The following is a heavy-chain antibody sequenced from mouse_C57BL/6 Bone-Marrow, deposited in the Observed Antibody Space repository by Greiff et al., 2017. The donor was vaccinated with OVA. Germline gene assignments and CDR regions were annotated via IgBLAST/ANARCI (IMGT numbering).Heavy chain of an antibody. D-gene: IGHD2-5*01. CDR1: GFSLTSYG. J-gene: IGHJ3*01. CDR3: AKGTYYSNHEGFAY. CDR2: IWRGGST. V-gene: IGHV2-5*01. Sequence: VQLQESGPGLVQPSQSLSITCTVSGFSLTSYGVHWVRQSPGKGLEWLGVIWRGGSTDYNAAFMSRLSITKDNSKSQVVFKMNSLQADDTAIYYGAKGTYYSNHEGFAYWGQGTLVTVSA.